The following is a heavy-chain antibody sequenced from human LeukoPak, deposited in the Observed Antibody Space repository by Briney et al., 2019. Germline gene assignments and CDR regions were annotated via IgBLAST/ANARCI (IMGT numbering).Heavy chain of an antibody. CDR3: ARDLMGIAYRGAFYY. Sequence: GGSLRLSCEVSGFTFSTYEMNWVRQTPGKGLEWVSCIGSSVSTIYYADSVKGRFTISRDNGKNSLYLHMNSLRAEDTAVYYCARDLMGIAYRGAFYYWGQGTLVTVSS. J-gene: IGHJ4*02. CDR2: IGSSVSTI. CDR1: GFTFSTYE. V-gene: IGHV3-48*03. D-gene: IGHD6-13*01.